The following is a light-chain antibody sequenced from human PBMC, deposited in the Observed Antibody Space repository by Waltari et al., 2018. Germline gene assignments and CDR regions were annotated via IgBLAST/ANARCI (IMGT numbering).Light chain of an antibody. V-gene: IGLV1-40*01. J-gene: IGLJ1*01. CDR3: QSYDRSLKGIHV. Sequence: QSVMTQPPSLSRPPGQRVTISIPWSRSNTSAGYDAPSYQTPPGTAPKPLIYANTNRPAGVPDRVSASKSGTSASLAITGLQAEDEGDYYCQSYDRSLKGIHVFGTGTKVTVL. CDR2: ANT. CDR1: RSNTSAGYD.